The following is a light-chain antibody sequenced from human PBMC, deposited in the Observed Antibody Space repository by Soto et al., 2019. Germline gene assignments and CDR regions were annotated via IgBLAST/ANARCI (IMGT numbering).Light chain of an antibody. J-gene: IGLJ3*02. V-gene: IGLV8-61*01. CDR1: SGSVSTSYY. CDR3: VLYIGSGIWV. CDR2: STN. Sequence: QAVVTQEPSFSVSPGGTVTLTCGLSSGSVSTSYYPSWYQQTPGQAPRTLIYSTNTRSSGVPDRFSGSILGNKAALTITGAQADDESYYYCVLYIGSGIWVFGGGTKLTVL.